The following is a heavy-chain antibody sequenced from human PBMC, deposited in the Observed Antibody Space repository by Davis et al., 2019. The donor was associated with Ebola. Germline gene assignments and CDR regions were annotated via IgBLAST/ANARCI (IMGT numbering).Heavy chain of an antibody. J-gene: IGHJ4*02. CDR2: ISGSGGST. D-gene: IGHD3-10*01. V-gene: IGHV3-23*01. CDR3: ANYYGSGSYRFGPRFDY. CDR1: GFTFSSYG. Sequence: PGGSLRLSCAASGFTFSSYGMHWVRQAPGKGLAWVSAISGSGGSTYYADSVKGRFTISRDNSKNTLYLQMNSLRAEDTAVYYCANYYGSGSYRFGPRFDYWGQGTLVTVSS.